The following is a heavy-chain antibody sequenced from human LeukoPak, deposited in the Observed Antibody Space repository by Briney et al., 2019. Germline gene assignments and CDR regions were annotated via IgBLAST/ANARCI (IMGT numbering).Heavy chain of an antibody. J-gene: IGHJ4*02. CDR2: IDPSDSYT. Sequence: PGESLKISCKGSGYSFTSYWISWVRQMPGKGLEWMGRIDPSDSYTNYSPSFQGHVTISADKSISTAYLQWSSLKASDTAMYYCASQGTYYYDSSGYYGDYWGQGTLVTVSS. V-gene: IGHV5-10-1*01. D-gene: IGHD3-22*01. CDR3: ASQGTYYYDSSGYYGDY. CDR1: GYSFTSYW.